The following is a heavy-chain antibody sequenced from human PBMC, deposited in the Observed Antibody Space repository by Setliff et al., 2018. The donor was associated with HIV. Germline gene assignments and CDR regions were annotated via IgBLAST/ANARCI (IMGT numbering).Heavy chain of an antibody. V-gene: IGHV4-38-2*01. CDR1: GYSINSGFS. CDR3: ARPRRVRSRARYWFDI. CDR2: IYQSGSI. Sequence: LSLTCAASGYSINSGFSRAWIRQPPGQGPQWIGSIYQSGSIYYNPSLQSRVTISVDSSKNQFSLNLFSVTAADTAVYYCARPRRVRSRARYWFDIWGQGTLVTVSS. J-gene: IGHJ5*02. D-gene: IGHD2-21*01.